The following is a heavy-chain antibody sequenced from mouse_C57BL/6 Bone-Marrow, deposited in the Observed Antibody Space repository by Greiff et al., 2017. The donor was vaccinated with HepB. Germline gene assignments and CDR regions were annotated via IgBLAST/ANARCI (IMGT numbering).Heavy chain of an antibody. CDR2: INRNNGDT. Sequence: VQLQQSGPELVKPGASVKISCKASGYTFTDYSMNWVKQSHGKGLEWIGDINRNNGDTSYNQKFKGKATFTVDKSSSTAYMELRSLTSEDSAVYYCARCEYYRNYVAMDYWCQGTAVTVSA. J-gene: IGHJ4*01. V-gene: IGHV1-26*01. D-gene: IGHD2-5*01. CDR1: GYTFTDYS. CDR3: ARCEYYRNYVAMDY.